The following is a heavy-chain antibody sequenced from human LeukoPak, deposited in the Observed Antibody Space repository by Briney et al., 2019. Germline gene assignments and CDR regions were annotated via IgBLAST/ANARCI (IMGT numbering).Heavy chain of an antibody. D-gene: IGHD6-13*01. V-gene: IGHV3-30*02. Sequence: DSVKGRFTISRDNSKNTLYLQMNSLRAEDTAVYYCAKDTFLGIADLQDGFDYWGQGTLVTASS. J-gene: IGHJ4*02. CDR3: AKDTFLGIADLQDGFDY.